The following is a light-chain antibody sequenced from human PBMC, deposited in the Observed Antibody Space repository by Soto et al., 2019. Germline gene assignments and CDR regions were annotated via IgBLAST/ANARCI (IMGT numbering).Light chain of an antibody. CDR2: QVS. J-gene: IGLJ1*01. CDR1: SSDVGGYYY. V-gene: IGLV2-14*01. CDR3: SSYTSSSTLV. Sequence: QSALTQPASVSGSPGQSITISCTGTSSDVGGYYYVSWYQHHPGKAPKLMIYQVSNRPSGVSNRFSGSKSGNTASLTISGLQAEDEADYYCSSYTSSSTLVFXTGTKVTVL.